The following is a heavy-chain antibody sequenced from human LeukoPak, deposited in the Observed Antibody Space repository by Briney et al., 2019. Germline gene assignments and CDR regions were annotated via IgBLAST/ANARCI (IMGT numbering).Heavy chain of an antibody. CDR1: GFTFSSYS. CDR3: ARDPFHYDFWSGYGSQDYYYGMDV. CDR2: ISSSSSTI. V-gene: IGHV3-48*01. J-gene: IGHJ6*02. Sequence: GGSLRLSCAASGFTFSSYSMNWVRQAPGKGLEWVSYISSSSSTIYYADSVKGRFTISRDNSKNTLYLQMNSLRAEDTAVYYCARDPFHYDFWSGYGSQDYYYGMDVWGQGTTVTVSS. D-gene: IGHD3-3*01.